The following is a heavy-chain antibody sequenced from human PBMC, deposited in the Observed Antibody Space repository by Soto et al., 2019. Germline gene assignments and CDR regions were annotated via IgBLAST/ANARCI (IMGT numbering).Heavy chain of an antibody. D-gene: IGHD3-10*01. CDR2: IKQDGSEK. Sequence: PGGSLRLSCAASGFTFSSYWMSWVRQAPGKGLEWVANIKQDGSEKYYVDSVKGRFTISRDNAKNSLYLQMNSLRAEDTAVYYCARDGPMVRGYYYGMDVWGQGTTVTVSS. J-gene: IGHJ6*02. V-gene: IGHV3-7*01. CDR1: GFTFSSYW. CDR3: ARDGPMVRGYYYGMDV.